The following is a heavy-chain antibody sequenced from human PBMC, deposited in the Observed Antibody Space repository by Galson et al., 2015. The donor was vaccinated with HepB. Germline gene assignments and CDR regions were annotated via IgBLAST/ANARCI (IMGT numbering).Heavy chain of an antibody. CDR1: GFTFSSYG. J-gene: IGHJ4*02. D-gene: IGHD2-2*01. CDR2: ISYDGSNK. Sequence: SLRLSCAASGFTFSSYGMHWVRQAPGKGLEWVAVISYDGSNKYYADSVKGRFTISRDNAKNSLYLQMNSLRAEDTAVYYCARDIVVVPAANFDYWGQGTLVTVSS. V-gene: IGHV3-30*03. CDR3: ARDIVVVPAANFDY.